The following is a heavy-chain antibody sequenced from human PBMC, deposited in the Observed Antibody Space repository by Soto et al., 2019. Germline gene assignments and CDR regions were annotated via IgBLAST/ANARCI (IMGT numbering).Heavy chain of an antibody. V-gene: IGHV4-39*01. Sequence: SETLSLTCTVSGGSISSSSYYWGWIRQXPGKGLEWIGSIYYSGSTYYNPSLRSRVTISVDTSKNQFSLKLSSVTAADTAVYYCARLRATTVTTGDYFDYWGQGTLVTVSS. CDR3: ARLRATTVTTGDYFDY. CDR2: IYYSGST. D-gene: IGHD4-17*01. CDR1: GGSISSSSYY. J-gene: IGHJ4*02.